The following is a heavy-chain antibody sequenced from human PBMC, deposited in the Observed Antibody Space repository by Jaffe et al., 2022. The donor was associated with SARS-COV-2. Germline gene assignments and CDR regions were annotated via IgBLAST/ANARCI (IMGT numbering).Heavy chain of an antibody. CDR1: GLTFSSYW. CDR3: ATGTTQWFGDSRFHY. V-gene: IGHV3-7*01. J-gene: IGHJ4*02. CDR2: IQQDGSER. Sequence: EVQLVESGGGLVQPGGSLRLSCAASGLTFSSYWMTWVRQAPGKGLEWVANIQQDGSERYYVDSVKGRFTISRDNARNSLYLQMNSLRAEDTAVYFCATGTTQWFGDSRFHYWGQGTLVTVSS. D-gene: IGHD3-10*01.